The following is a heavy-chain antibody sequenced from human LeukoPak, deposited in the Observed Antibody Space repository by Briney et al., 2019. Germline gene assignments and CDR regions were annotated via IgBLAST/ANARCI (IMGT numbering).Heavy chain of an antibody. V-gene: IGHV3-74*01. CDR3: ARDHIRSLDY. Sequence: PGGSLRLSCATSGFTFSTCWMHWVRQAPGKGLVWVSRIDSDGSSTGYADSVKGRFTISRDNAKNTLYLQMNSLRAEDTAVYYCARDHIRSLDYWGQGTLVTVSS. CDR1: GFTFSTCW. J-gene: IGHJ4*02. D-gene: IGHD1-14*01. CDR2: IDSDGSST.